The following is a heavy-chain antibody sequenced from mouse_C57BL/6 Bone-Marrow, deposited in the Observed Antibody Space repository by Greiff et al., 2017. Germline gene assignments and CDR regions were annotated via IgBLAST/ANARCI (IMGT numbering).Heavy chain of an antibody. CDR2: INPYNGGT. V-gene: IGHV1-19*01. Sequence: EVQLQQSGPVLVKPGASVKMSCKASGYTFTDYYMNWVKQSHGKSLEWIGVINPYNGGTSYNQKFKDKATLTVDKSSSTAYMELNSLTSEDSAVYYCAKLSWYFDVWGTGTTVTVSS. D-gene: IGHD1-1*02. J-gene: IGHJ1*03. CDR3: AKLSWYFDV. CDR1: GYTFTDYY.